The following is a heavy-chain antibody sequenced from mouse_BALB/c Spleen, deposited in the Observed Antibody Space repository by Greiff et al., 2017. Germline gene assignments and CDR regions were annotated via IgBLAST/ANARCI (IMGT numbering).Heavy chain of an antibody. CDR1: GFNIKDTY. Sequence: VQLQQSGAELVKPGASVKLSCTASGFNIKDTYMHWVKQRPEQGLEWIGRIDPANGNTKYDPKFQGKATITADTSSNTAYLQLSSLTSEDTAVYYCAPYYCGSSSYWYFDVWGAGTTVTVSS. CDR3: APYYCGSSSYWYFDV. D-gene: IGHD1-1*01. V-gene: IGHV14-3*02. J-gene: IGHJ1*01. CDR2: IDPANGNT.